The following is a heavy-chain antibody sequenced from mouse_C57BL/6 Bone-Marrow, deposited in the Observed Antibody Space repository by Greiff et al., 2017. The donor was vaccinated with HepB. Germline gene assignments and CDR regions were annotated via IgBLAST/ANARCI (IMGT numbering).Heavy chain of an antibody. CDR1: GYTFTSYW. V-gene: IGHV1-55*01. Sequence: VQLQQPGAELVKPGASVKMSCKASGYTFTSYWITWVKQRPGQGLEWIGDIYPGSGSTNYNEKFKSKATLTVDTSSSTAYMQLSSLTSEDSAVYYCAREVGYYGSSSYWYFDVWGTGTTVTVSS. CDR2: IYPGSGST. CDR3: AREVGYYGSSSYWYFDV. D-gene: IGHD1-1*01. J-gene: IGHJ1*03.